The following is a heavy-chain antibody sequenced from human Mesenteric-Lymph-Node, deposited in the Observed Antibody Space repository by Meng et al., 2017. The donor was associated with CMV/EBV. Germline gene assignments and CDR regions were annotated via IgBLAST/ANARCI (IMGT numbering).Heavy chain of an antibody. D-gene: IGHD2-2*01. J-gene: IGHJ6*02. V-gene: IGHV4-34*01. Sequence: GSLRLSCAVYGGSLSGYYWTWIRQSPGKGLEWIGEIAQGANTNYNPSLKSRVSISVDTSKNQLSLKLTSVTAADTAVYYCARGTIGGGYQLFYGMDVWGQGTTVTVSS. CDR2: IAQGANT. CDR1: GGSLSGYY. CDR3: ARGTIGGGYQLFYGMDV.